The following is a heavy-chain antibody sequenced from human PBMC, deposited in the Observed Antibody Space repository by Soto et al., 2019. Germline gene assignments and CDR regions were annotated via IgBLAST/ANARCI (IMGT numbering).Heavy chain of an antibody. CDR1: GYVFSTYW. D-gene: IGHD6-19*01. CDR2: IYPYDSDT. CDR3: GRQGDSSGLIDY. V-gene: IGHV5-51*01. Sequence: GESLKISCNVYGYVFSTYWIGWVRQMPGKGLEWMGIIYPYDSDTRYSPSFRGQVTISADKSISTAYLQWSSLKASDTAVYYCGRQGDSSGLIDYWGQGIQVTVSS. J-gene: IGHJ4*02.